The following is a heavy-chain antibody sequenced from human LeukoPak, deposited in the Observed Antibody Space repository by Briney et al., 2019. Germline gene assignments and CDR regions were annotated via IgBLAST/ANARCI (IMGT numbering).Heavy chain of an antibody. V-gene: IGHV1-18*01. J-gene: IGHJ4*02. CDR1: GYTFTSYG. CDR3: ARDHAEYSSSLIDY. CDR2: ISAYNGNT. Sequence: GASVKFSCKASGYTFTSYGISGARQAHGQGLEWWGWISAYNGNTNYAQKLEGRVTMTTDTSTSTAYMELRSLRSDDTTVYYCARDHAEYSSSLIDYWGQGTLVTVSS. D-gene: IGHD6-6*01.